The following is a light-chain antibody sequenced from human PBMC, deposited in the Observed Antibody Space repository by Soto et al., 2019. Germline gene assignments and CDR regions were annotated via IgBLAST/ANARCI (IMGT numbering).Light chain of an antibody. J-gene: IGKJ1*01. V-gene: IGKV1-6*01. CDR3: LQDDTSPWT. Sequence: IQMTQSPSSLSASVGDRVTITCRASQGISNELGWYQQRPGKAPKVLIYGASNLQSGVPSRFSGSASGTDFTLTISSLQPEDFATYYCLQDDTSPWTFGQGTKVEMK. CDR1: QGISNE. CDR2: GAS.